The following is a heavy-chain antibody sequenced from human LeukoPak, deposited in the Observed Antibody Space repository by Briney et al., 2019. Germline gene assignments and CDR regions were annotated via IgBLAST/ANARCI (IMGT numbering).Heavy chain of an antibody. Sequence: GGSLRLSCVASGFTFDDYAMHWVRQAPGKGLEWVSGINWNSGSMGYADSVRGRFTISRDNAKNSLYLQMNSLRAEDTAFYYCAKDFEVSAAAAQIDYWGQGTLVTVSS. V-gene: IGHV3-9*01. D-gene: IGHD6-13*01. CDR3: AKDFEVSAAAAQIDY. J-gene: IGHJ4*02. CDR2: INWNSGSM. CDR1: GFTFDDYA.